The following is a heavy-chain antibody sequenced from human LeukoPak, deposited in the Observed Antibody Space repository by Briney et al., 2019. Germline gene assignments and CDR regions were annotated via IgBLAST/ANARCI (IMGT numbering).Heavy chain of an antibody. V-gene: IGHV1-69*06. CDR1: GGTFSSYA. Sequence: ASVKVSCKASGGTFSSYAISWVRQAPGQGLEWMGGIIPIFGTANYAQKFQGRVTITADKSTSTAYMELSSLRSEDTAVYYCASAASLGYSSGWYYFDYWGQGTLVTFSS. D-gene: IGHD6-19*01. CDR3: ASAASLGYSSGWYYFDY. CDR2: IIPIFGTA. J-gene: IGHJ4*02.